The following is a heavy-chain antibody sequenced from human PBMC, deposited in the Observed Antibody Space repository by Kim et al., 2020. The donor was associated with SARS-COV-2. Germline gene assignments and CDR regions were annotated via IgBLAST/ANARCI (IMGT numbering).Heavy chain of an antibody. J-gene: IGHJ5*02. Sequence: GGSLRLSCAASGFTFSSYAMSWVRQAPGKGLEWVSAISGSGGSTYYADSVKGRFTISRDNSKNTLYLQMNSLRAEDTAGYYCAGTRHDSSGYYYEGWFDPWGQGTLVTVSS. CDR1: GFTFSSYA. V-gene: IGHV3-23*01. CDR2: ISGSGGST. D-gene: IGHD3-22*01. CDR3: AGTRHDSSGYYYEGWFDP.